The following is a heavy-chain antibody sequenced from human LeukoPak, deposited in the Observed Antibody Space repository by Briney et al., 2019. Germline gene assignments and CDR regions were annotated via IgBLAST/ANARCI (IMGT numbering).Heavy chain of an antibody. CDR1: GYSFSTHW. V-gene: IGHV5-51*01. CDR2: IYPGDSDT. CDR3: ATYSSSAGGFDY. Sequence: LGESLKISCLGSGYSFSTHWIGWVRQMPGKGLEWMGIIYPGDSDTRCSPSFQGQITISADKSISTAYLQWSSLKASDTAMYYCATYSSSAGGFDYWGQGTLVAVSS. J-gene: IGHJ4*02. D-gene: IGHD6-6*01.